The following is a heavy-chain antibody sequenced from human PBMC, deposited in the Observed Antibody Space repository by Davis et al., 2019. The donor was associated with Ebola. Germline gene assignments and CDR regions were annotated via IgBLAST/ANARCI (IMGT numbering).Heavy chain of an antibody. V-gene: IGHV4-59*01. CDR2: IYYSGST. CDR3: ARDYSSGSRSQVYYYYGMDV. J-gene: IGHJ6*02. Sequence: SETLSLTCTVSGGSISSYYWSWIRQPPGKGLEWIGYIYYSGSTNYNPSLKSRVTISVDTSKNQFSLKLSSVTAADTAVYYCARDYSSGSRSQVYYYYGMDVWGQGTTVTVSS. D-gene: IGHD3-10*01. CDR1: GGSISSYY.